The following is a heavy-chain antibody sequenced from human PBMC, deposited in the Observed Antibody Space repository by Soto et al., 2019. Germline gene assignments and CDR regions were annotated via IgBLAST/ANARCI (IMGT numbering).Heavy chain of an antibody. D-gene: IGHD3-3*01. CDR2: IKQDGGTT. V-gene: IGHV3-15*01. CDR3: TTLSITIFGVVLMDV. J-gene: IGHJ6*02. CDR1: GFTFSSYA. Sequence: GGSLRLSCAASGFTFSSYAMSWVRQAPGKGLECVANIKQDGGTTDYAAPVKGRFTISRDDSKNTLYLQMNSLKTEDTVVYYCTTLSITIFGVVLMDVWGQGTTVTVSS.